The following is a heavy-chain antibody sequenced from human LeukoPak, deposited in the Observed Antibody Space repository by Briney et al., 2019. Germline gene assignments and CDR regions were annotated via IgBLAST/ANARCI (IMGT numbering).Heavy chain of an antibody. CDR2: ISYDGSNK. CDR3: AKDESMDY. CDR1: GFNFSSYG. D-gene: IGHD6-6*01. Sequence: PGRSLRLSCAASGFNFSSYGMHWVRQAPGKGLEWVAVISYDGSNKYYADSVKGRFTISRDNSKNTLYLQMNSLRAEDTAVYYCAKDESMDYWGQGTLVTVSS. V-gene: IGHV3-30*18. J-gene: IGHJ4*02.